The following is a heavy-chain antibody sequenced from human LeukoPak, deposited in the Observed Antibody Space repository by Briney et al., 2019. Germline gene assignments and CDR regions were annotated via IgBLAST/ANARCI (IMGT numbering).Heavy chain of an antibody. Sequence: GRSLRLSCAASGFTFSSHGIHWARQAPGKGLEWVAIIWYDGSKKYYADSVKGRFTISRDNSKNTLYLQMNSLRAEDTAVYYCARSYSSTPQYYYYYYMDVWGKGTTVTVSS. CDR1: GFTFSSHG. D-gene: IGHD6-13*01. CDR3: ARSYSSTPQYYYYYYMDV. V-gene: IGHV3-33*01. CDR2: IWYDGSKK. J-gene: IGHJ6*03.